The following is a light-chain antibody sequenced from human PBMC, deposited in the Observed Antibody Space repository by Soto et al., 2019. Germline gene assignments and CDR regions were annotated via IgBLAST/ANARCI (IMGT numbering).Light chain of an antibody. CDR2: AAS. Sequence: DIQMTQSPSSVSASVGDRVTITCRASQGISSWLAWYQQKPGKAPRLLIYAASSFRSGVPSRFSRSGSGTDFTLAISSLQPEDSATHYCQQANSFPFTFGQGTKLEIK. V-gene: IGKV1-12*01. J-gene: IGKJ2*01. CDR1: QGISSW. CDR3: QQANSFPFT.